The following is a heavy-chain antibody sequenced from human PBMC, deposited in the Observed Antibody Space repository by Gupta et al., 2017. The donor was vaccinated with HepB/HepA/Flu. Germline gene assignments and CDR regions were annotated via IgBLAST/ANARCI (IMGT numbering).Heavy chain of an antibody. J-gene: IGHJ4*02. CDR2: IGNSGRDI. Sequence: QVQLVESGGGLVKPGGSLRLSCVTSGFTFSDYYMSWVRQTPEKGLEWVSYIGNSGRDIYYADSVKGRFTISRDNAKNSLFLQMNSLGAEDTAVYYCARNFESTGYYRRPIDYWGQGALVPVSS. D-gene: IGHD3-9*01. V-gene: IGHV3-11*01. CDR1: GFTFSDYY. CDR3: ARNFESTGYYRRPIDY.